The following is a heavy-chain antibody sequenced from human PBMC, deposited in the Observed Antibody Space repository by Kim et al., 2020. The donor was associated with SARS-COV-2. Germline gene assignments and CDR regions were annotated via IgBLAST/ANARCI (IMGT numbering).Heavy chain of an antibody. CDR2: IYYSGST. CDR3: ASGVGPAAMRPYSLSWLDA. V-gene: IGHV4-31*03. Sequence: SETLSLTCTVSGGSISSGGYYWSWIRQHPGKGLEWIGYIYYSGSTYYNPSLKSRVTISVDTSKNQFSLKLSSVTAADTAVYYCASGVGPAAMRPYSLSWLDAWGEGTLGTESS. J-gene: IGHJ5*02. D-gene: IGHD2-2*01. CDR1: GGSISSGGYY.